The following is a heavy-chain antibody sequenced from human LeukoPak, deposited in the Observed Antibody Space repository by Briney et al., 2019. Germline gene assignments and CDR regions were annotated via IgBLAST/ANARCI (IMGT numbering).Heavy chain of an antibody. CDR2: IYYSGST. J-gene: IGHJ4*03. CDR1: GGSISSSSYY. V-gene: IGHV4-39*07. CDR3: ASSSIAAAGTDY. D-gene: IGHD6-13*01. Sequence: TSETLSLTCTVSGGSISSSSYYWGWIRQPPGEGREWIGSIYYSGSTYYNPSLKSRVTISVDTSKNQFSLKLSSVTAADTAVYYCASSSIAAAGTDYWGQGTTVTVSS.